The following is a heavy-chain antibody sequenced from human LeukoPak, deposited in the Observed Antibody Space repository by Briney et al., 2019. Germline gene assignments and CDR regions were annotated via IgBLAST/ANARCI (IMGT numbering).Heavy chain of an antibody. V-gene: IGHV4-34*01. CDR1: GGSFSGYY. J-gene: IGHJ2*01. CDR2: INHSGST. Sequence: PSETLSLTYAVYGGSFSGYYWSWIRQPPGKGLEWIGEINHSGSTNYNPSLKSRVTISVDTSKNQFSLKLSSVTAADTAVYYCARQVYWYFDLWGRGTLVTVSS. CDR3: ARQVYWYFDL.